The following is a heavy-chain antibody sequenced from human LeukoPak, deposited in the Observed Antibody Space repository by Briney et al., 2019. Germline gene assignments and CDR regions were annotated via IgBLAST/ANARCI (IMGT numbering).Heavy chain of an antibody. CDR2: IKEDGSDK. V-gene: IGHV3-7*01. Sequence: PGGSLRLSCTASGFTFSRSWMHWVRQAPGKGLEWAADIKEDGSDKYYGDSVKGRFTISRDNAKNSVYLQMNSLSPEDTAIYFCATLAFDSWGRGTLVTVSS. D-gene: IGHD3-3*02. CDR1: GFTFSRSW. J-gene: IGHJ4*02. CDR3: ATLAFDS.